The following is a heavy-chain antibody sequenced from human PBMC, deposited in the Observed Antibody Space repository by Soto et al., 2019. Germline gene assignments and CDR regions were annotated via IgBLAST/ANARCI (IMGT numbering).Heavy chain of an antibody. J-gene: IGHJ6*02. Sequence: SETLSLTCAVSGGSISSGGYSWSWILQPPGKGLEWIGYIYHSGSTYYNPSLKSRVTISVDRSKNQFSLKLSSVTAADTAVYYCARAPGRNYGMDVWGQGTTVTVSS. CDR3: ARAPGRNYGMDV. CDR1: GGSISSGGYS. CDR2: IYHSGST. D-gene: IGHD2-15*01. V-gene: IGHV4-30-2*01.